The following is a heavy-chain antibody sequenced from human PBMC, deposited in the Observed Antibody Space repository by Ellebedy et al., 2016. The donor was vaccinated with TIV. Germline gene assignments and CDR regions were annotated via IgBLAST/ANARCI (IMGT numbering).Heavy chain of an antibody. Sequence: GESLKISCAASGFTFSTYNMNWVRQAPGKGLEWVPAISRSGNYIFYADSVKGRFTNSRDNAKNSLYLQINSLGAGDTAVYYCVREDSAAGGPDYWGQGTLVTVSS. V-gene: IGHV3-21*01. D-gene: IGHD6-13*01. CDR2: ISRSGNYI. J-gene: IGHJ4*02. CDR1: GFTFSTYN. CDR3: VREDSAAGGPDY.